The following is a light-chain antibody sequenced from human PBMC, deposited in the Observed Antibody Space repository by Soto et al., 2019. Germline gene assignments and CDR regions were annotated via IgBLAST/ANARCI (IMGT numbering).Light chain of an antibody. V-gene: IGKV1-5*01. CDR3: QKYNSYSIN. CDR2: DAS. J-gene: IGKJ5*01. CDR1: QSISSW. Sequence: DIQMTHSRSTLSASVVYIVTITFRASQSISSWLAWYQQKPGKAPKLLIYDASSLESGVPSRFSGSGSGTEFTLTISSLQPDDFATYYCQKYNSYSINFGQGTRLEIK.